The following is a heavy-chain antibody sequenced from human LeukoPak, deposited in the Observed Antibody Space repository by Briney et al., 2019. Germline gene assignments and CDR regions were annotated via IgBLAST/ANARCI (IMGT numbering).Heavy chain of an antibody. CDR1: GFTFNTYT. V-gene: IGHV3-30-3*01. D-gene: IGHD3-22*01. CDR2: ISYDGSSK. CDR3: ARTGGYYDTSGYVY. J-gene: IGHJ4*02. Sequence: GGSLRLSCAASGFTFNTYTMHWVRQAPGEGLEWVALISYDGSSKYYTDSVKGRFTVSRDNSKNTLYLQMNSLRAEDTALYYCARTGGYYDTSGYVYWGQGTLVTVSS.